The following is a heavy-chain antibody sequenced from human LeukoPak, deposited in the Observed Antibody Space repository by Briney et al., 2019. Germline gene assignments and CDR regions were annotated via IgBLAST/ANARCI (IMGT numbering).Heavy chain of an antibody. CDR1: GFTFSSCS. CDR2: ISSSSSYI. J-gene: IGHJ4*02. CDR3: ASNSVTTAPFDY. Sequence: GGSLRLSCAASGFTFSSCSMNWVRQAPGKGLEWVSSISSSSSYIYYADSVKGRFTISRDNAKNSLYLQMNSLRAEDTAVYYCASNSVTTAPFDYWGQGTLVTVSS. D-gene: IGHD4-17*01. V-gene: IGHV3-21*01.